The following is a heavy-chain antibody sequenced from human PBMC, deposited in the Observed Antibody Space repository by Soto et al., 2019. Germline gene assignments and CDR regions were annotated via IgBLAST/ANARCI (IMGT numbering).Heavy chain of an antibody. CDR3: AKEVGTPDVDYFDY. Sequence: SETLSLTCAVSGGSISSGGYSWSWIRQPPGKGLEWIGYIYHSGSTYYNPSLKSRVTISVDRSKNQFSLKLSSVTAADTAVYYCAKEVGTPDVDYFDYWGQGTLVTVSS. V-gene: IGHV4-30-2*01. J-gene: IGHJ4*02. CDR2: IYHSGST. CDR1: GGSISSGGYS. D-gene: IGHD1-26*01.